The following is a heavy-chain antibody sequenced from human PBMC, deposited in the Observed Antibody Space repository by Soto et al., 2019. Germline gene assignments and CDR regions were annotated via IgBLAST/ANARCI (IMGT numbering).Heavy chain of an antibody. CDR1: GGSISSGDYY. Sequence: PSETLSLTCTVSGGSISSGDYYWSWIRQPPGKGLEWIGYIYYSGSTYYNPSLKSRVTISVDTSKNQFSLKLSSVTAADTAVYYCARALDRQLVPFDYWGQGTLVTVSS. J-gene: IGHJ4*02. D-gene: IGHD6-6*01. CDR2: IYYSGST. CDR3: ARALDRQLVPFDY. V-gene: IGHV4-30-4*01.